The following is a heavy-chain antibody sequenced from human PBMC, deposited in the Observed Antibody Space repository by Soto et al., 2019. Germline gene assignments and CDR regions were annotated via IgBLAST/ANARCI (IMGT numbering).Heavy chain of an antibody. CDR2: ISAYNGNT. CDR3: ARDERQNYYYGMDV. CDR1: GYTFTSYG. Sequence: ASVKVSCKASGYTFTSYGISWVRQAPGQGLEWMGWISAYNGNTNYAQKLQGRVTMTTDTSTSTAYMELSRLRSDDTAVYYCARDERQNYYYGMDVWGQGTTVTVSS. V-gene: IGHV1-18*01. J-gene: IGHJ6*02.